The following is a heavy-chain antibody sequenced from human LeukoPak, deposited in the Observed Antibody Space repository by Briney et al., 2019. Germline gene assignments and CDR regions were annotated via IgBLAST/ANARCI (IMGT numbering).Heavy chain of an antibody. J-gene: IGHJ3*02. CDR2: ISNSGTT. V-gene: IGHV4-31*11. CDR3: ARDVVVTSSPDAFDI. D-gene: IGHD2-21*02. CDR1: GDSVTSGGYY. Sequence: SQTLSLTCAVSGDSVTSGGYYWTWIRHHPGKGLEWIGYISNSGTTSYNPSLKSRVSISVDTSDNQFSLRLTSVTAADTAVYYCARDVVVTSSPDAFDIWGQGTMVTVS.